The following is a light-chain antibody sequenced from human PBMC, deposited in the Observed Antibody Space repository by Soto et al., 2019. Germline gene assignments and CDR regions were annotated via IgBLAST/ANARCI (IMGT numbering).Light chain of an antibody. Sequence: QSALTQPASVSGSPGQSITISCTGTSSDVGGYNYVSWYQHHPGKAPKLLIYNVSDRPSGVSYRFSGSKSGNTASLTISGLQAEDEADYYCNSYTTSSTLVFGGGTKLTVL. CDR1: SSDVGGYNY. V-gene: IGLV2-14*03. J-gene: IGLJ2*01. CDR2: NVS. CDR3: NSYTTSSTLV.